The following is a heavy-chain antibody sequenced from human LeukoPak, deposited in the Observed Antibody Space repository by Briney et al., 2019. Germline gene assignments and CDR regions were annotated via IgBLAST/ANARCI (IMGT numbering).Heavy chain of an antibody. CDR3: ARYINGAFDY. CDR2: INGGNGYT. D-gene: IGHD2-8*01. V-gene: IGHV1-3*01. CDR1: GYSFGNFG. Sequence: VASVKVSCKASGYSFGNFGVHWLRHAPGQRLGWMGWINGGNGYTKYSQKFQGRVTITRDTSATTAYMELTSLTSEDTAVYYCARYINGAFDYWGQGTLVTVSS. J-gene: IGHJ4*02.